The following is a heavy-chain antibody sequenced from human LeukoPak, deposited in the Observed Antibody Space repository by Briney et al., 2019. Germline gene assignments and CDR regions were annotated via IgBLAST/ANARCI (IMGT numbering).Heavy chain of an antibody. CDR1: GFTFSSYA. CDR3: AKSAGSGTYLLDD. CDR2: IRGSGGST. Sequence: GGSLRLSCAASGFTFSSYAMSWVRQAPGKGPEWVSGIRGSGGSTYYADSVKGRSTISRDNSKNTMYLQMNSLGAEDTAVYYCAKSAGSGTYLLDDWGQGPL. J-gene: IGHJ1*01. D-gene: IGHD3-10*01. V-gene: IGHV3-23*01.